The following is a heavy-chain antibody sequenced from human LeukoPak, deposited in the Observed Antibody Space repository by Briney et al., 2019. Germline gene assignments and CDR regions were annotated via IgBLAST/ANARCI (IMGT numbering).Heavy chain of an antibody. V-gene: IGHV4-39*01. CDR2: IYYSGST. Sequence: PSETLSLTCTVSGGSISSSSYYWGWIRQPPGKGLEWIGSIYYSGSTYYNPSLKSRVTISVDTSKNQFSLKLSSVTAADTAVYYCARHRTVPYYDILTGSLKSDAFDIWGQGTTVTVSS. J-gene: IGHJ3*02. CDR3: ARHRTVPYYDILTGSLKSDAFDI. D-gene: IGHD3-9*01. CDR1: GGSISSSSYY.